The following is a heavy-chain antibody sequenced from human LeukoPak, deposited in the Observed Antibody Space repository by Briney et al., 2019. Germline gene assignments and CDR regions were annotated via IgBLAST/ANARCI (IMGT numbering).Heavy chain of an antibody. J-gene: IGHJ4*02. CDR3: ARDQGSYYYFDY. CDR1: GYTFTSYA. V-gene: IGHV1-3*01. CDR2: INAGNGNT. Sequence: ASVKVSCKASGYTFTSYAMHWVRQAPGQRLEWMGWINAGNGNTKYSQKFQGRVTITRDTSASTAYMELSSLRSEDTAVYYCARDQGSYYYFDYWGQGTLVTVSS. D-gene: IGHD1-26*01.